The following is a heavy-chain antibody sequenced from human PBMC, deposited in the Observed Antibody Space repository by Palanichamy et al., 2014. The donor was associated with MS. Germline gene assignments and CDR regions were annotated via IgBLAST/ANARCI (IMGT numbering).Heavy chain of an antibody. Sequence: QVQLVQSGAEVKKPGSSVKVSCKASGGTFSSYAISWVRQAPGQGLEWMGGIIPIFGTANYAQKFQGRVTITADESTSTAYMELSSLRSEDTAVYYCARDRPYYDYVWGSHWFDPWGQGTLVTVSS. CDR2: IIPIFGTA. CDR3: ARDRPYYDYVWGSHWFDP. J-gene: IGHJ5*02. CDR1: GGTFSSYA. V-gene: IGHV1-69*01. D-gene: IGHD3-16*01.